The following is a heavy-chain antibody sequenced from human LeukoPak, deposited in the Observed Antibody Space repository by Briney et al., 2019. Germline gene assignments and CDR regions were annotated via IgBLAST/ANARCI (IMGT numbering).Heavy chain of an antibody. D-gene: IGHD3-22*01. J-gene: IGHJ4*02. CDR2: ISSSGSTI. Sequence: GGSLRLSCAASGFTVSSNYMSWVRQAPGKGLEWVSYISSSGSTIYYADSVKGRFTISRDNAKNSLYLQMNSLRAEDTAVYYCASGGYYYYFDYWGQGTLVTVSS. CDR3: ASGGYYYYFDY. V-gene: IGHV3-11*04. CDR1: GFTVSSNY.